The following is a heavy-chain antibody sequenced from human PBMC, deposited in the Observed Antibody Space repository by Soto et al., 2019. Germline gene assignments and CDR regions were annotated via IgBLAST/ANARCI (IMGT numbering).Heavy chain of an antibody. Sequence: GGSLRLSCAASGFTFSSYVYVMSWVRQAPGKGLEWLSVISGSGDSTYYADSVKGRFTISRDNSKNTLFLQMNSLRAEDTAVYYCAKLDGGTTTSWGQGTLVTVSS. CDR3: AKLDGGTTTS. J-gene: IGHJ4*02. CDR1: GFTFSSYV. D-gene: IGHD1-1*01. CDR2: ISGSGDST. V-gene: IGHV3-23*01.